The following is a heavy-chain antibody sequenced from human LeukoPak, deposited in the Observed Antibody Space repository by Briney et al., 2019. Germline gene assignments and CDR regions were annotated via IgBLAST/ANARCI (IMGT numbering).Heavy chain of an antibody. CDR3: AKWGDYDILTGYYDSDY. Sequence: GGSLRPSCAVSGSLFSNYAMSWVRPAPGKGLEWVSAIGGRDGGTYYADSVKGRFTDSRDDPKNTLYLQMNTLRVEDTAVYYCAKWGDYDILTGYYDSDYWGHGTLATVSS. D-gene: IGHD3-9*01. V-gene: IGHV3-23*01. J-gene: IGHJ4*01. CDR1: GSLFSNYA. CDR2: IGGRDGGT.